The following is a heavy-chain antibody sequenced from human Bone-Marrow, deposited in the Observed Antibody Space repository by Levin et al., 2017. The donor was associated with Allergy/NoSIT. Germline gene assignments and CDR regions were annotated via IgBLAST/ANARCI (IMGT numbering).Heavy chain of an antibody. D-gene: IGHD5-18*01. CDR2: ITWDSTDT. J-gene: IGHJ4*02. CDR1: GFSFEEYN. Sequence: SCSVSGFSFEEYNMHWLRQVPGKRLEWVSLITWDSTDTYYADSMKGRFTISRDNSKNSLYLQMNSLRSEDTALYYCARDGDTVMVTLYYFDYWGQGTQVTVSS. V-gene: IGHV3-43*01. CDR3: ARDGDTVMVTLYYFDY.